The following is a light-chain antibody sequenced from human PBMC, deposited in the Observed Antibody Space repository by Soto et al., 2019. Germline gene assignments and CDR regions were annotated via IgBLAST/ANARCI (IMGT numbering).Light chain of an antibody. CDR2: EVS. J-gene: IGLJ2*01. CDR3: TSYAGSNNYVV. Sequence: QSALTQPPSASGSPGQSVTISCTGTSSDVGGYNYVSWYQQHPAKAPKLMIYEVSKWPSGVPDRFSGSKSGNTASLTVSGLQAEDEADYFCTSYAGSNNYVVFGGGTKVTVL. CDR1: SSDVGGYNY. V-gene: IGLV2-8*01.